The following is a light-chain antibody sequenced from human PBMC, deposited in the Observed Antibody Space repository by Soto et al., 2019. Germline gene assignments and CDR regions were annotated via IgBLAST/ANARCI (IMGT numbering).Light chain of an antibody. J-gene: IGKJ3*01. CDR3: QQYNNWPQALAPFT. CDR1: QSVSSN. Sequence: EIVMTQSPATLSVSPGERATLSCRASQSVSSNLAWYQQKPGQAPRLLIYGASTRATGIPARFSGSGSGTEFTLTMSSLQSEDFAVYYCQQYNNWPQALAPFT. CDR2: GAS. V-gene: IGKV3-15*01.